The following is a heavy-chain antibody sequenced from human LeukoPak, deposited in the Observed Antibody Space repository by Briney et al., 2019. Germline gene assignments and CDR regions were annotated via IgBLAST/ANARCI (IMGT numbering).Heavy chain of an antibody. CDR1: GGILHSYG. Sequence: GSSVKVPCKASGGILHSYGISWVRQAPGQGLEWMGGIIPIFGTADYAQRFQGRVTITTDESTSTTYMELSSLRSEDTAMYFCARDDLTAHYMDVWGKGTAVTVSS. J-gene: IGHJ6*03. D-gene: IGHD2-21*02. V-gene: IGHV1-69*05. CDR3: ARDDLTAHYMDV. CDR2: IIPIFGTA.